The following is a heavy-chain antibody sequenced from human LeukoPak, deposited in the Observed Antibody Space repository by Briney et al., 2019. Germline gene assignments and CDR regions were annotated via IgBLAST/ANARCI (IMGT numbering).Heavy chain of an antibody. CDR1: GSTFSSHG. J-gene: IGHJ4*02. CDR3: ASLIAAAGTGGY. CDR2: ISGSAGST. V-gene: IGHV3-23*01. D-gene: IGHD6-13*01. Sequence: GGSLRLSCVVSGSTFSSHGMSWVRQAPGKGLEWVSAISGSAGSTYYADSVKGRLTISRDNAKNSLYLQMNSLRAEDTAVYYCASLIAAAGTGGYWGQGTLVTVSS.